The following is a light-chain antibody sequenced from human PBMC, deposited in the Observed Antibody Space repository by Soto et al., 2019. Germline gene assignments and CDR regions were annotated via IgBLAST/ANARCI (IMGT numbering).Light chain of an antibody. Sequence: EIVVTQSPATLSVSPGGRATLSCRASQSFSIKLAWYQHKPGQAPRLLIYDTSTRATGIPARFSGSGSGTEFTLTISSLQSEDFAVYYCQQYNNWPPITFAQGTRLEIK. CDR1: QSFSIK. CDR2: DTS. CDR3: QQYNNWPPIT. V-gene: IGKV3-15*01. J-gene: IGKJ5*01.